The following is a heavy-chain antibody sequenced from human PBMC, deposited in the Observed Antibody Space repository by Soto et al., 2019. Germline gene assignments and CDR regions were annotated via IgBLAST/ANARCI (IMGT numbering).Heavy chain of an antibody. CDR3: ARRARPDFYYMDG. V-gene: IGHV3-64*01. CDR1: GFTLSGYA. Sequence: EVQLAESGGGLAQPGGSLRLSCAASGFTLSGYAMDWVRQAPGKGLEYVSGISSNGVGTYYANSVQGRFTISRDNSKNTVYLQMCSLRPEDMAVYYCARRARPDFYYMDGWGKGTTVTVSS. J-gene: IGHJ6*03. D-gene: IGHD6-6*01. CDR2: ISSNGVGT.